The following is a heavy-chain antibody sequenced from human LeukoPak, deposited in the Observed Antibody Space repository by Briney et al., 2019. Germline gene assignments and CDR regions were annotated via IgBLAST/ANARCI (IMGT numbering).Heavy chain of an antibody. CDR2: INPNNGGT. CDR3: AKGGSDSADYFDY. Sequence: ASVKVSCKASGYTFTGYYMHWVRQAPGQGLEWMGWINPNNGGTNYAQKFQGRVTMTRDTSISTAYMELSRLRSDDTAVYYCAKGGSDSADYFDYWGQGTLVTVSS. V-gene: IGHV1-2*02. J-gene: IGHJ4*02. D-gene: IGHD1-26*01. CDR1: GYTFTGYY.